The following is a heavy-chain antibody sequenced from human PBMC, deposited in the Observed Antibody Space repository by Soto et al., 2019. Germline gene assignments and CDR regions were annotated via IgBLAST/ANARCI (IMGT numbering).Heavy chain of an antibody. D-gene: IGHD1-26*01. CDR2: ISGSGGST. J-gene: IGHJ4*02. V-gene: IGHV3-23*01. CDR1: GFTFSSYA. Sequence: GGSLRLSCAASGFTFSSYAMSWVRQAPGKGLEWVSVISGSGGSTYYADSVKGRFTISRDNSKNTLYLQMNSLRAEDTAVYYCAKTVEPRDFFEYWGQGTLVTVSS. CDR3: AKTVEPRDFFEY.